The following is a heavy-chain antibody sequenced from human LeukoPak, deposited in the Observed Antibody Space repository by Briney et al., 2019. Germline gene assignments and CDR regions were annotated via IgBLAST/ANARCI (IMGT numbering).Heavy chain of an antibody. CDR3: ARGPGDDSSGYSVEYFQH. CDR2: ISYDGRNK. Sequence: GRSLRLSCAASGFTFSSYGMHWVRQAPGKGLEWVAAISYDGRNKEYVDSVKGRFTISRDNSKNTLYLQMNTLRAEDTAVYYCARGPGDDSSGYSVEYFQHWGQGTLVTVSS. D-gene: IGHD3-22*01. J-gene: IGHJ1*01. V-gene: IGHV3-30*03. CDR1: GFTFSSYG.